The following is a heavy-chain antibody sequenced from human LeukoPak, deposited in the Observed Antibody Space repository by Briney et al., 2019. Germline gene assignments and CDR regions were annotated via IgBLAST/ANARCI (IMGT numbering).Heavy chain of an antibody. Sequence: PGGSLRPSCAASGFTFSSYSMNWVRQAPGKGLEWVSSISSSSSYIYYADSVKGRFTISRDNAKNSLYLQMNSLRAEDTAVYYCARDFWSGYFYFDYWGQGTLVTVSS. V-gene: IGHV3-21*01. D-gene: IGHD3-3*01. CDR1: GFTFSSYS. CDR2: ISSSSSYI. J-gene: IGHJ4*02. CDR3: ARDFWSGYFYFDY.